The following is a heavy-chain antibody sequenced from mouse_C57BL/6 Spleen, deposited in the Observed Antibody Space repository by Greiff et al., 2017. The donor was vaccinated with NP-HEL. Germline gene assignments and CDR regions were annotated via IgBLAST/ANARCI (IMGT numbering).Heavy chain of an antibody. V-gene: IGHV10-1*01. Sequence: EVKVVESGGGLVQPKGSLKLSCAASGFSFNTYAMNWVRQAPGKGLEWVARIRSKSNNYATYYADSVKDRFTISRDDSESMLYLQMNNLKTEDTAMYYCVRPPYYGSCSYAMDYWGQRTSVTVSS. CDR1: GFSFNTYA. J-gene: IGHJ4*01. D-gene: IGHD1-1*01. CDR3: VRPPYYGSCSYAMDY. CDR2: IRSKSNNYAT.